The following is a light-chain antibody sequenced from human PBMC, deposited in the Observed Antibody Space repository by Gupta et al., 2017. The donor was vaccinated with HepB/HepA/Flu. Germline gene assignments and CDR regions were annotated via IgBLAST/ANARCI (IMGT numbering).Light chain of an antibody. Sequence: IVLTQSPGTLSLSPGVRATLSCRASQSLSSSDLPWYQQKPGQATRLLNYAASSRANGIPDRCGGSGSGTDITLTIRRLEPEDFAVYYCHQYGTSPRTFGQGTKVEIK. V-gene: IGKV3-20*01. CDR1: QSLSSSD. CDR3: HQYGTSPRT. CDR2: AAS. J-gene: IGKJ1*01.